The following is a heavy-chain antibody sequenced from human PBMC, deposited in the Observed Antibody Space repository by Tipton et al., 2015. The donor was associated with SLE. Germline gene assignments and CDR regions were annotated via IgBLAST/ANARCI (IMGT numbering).Heavy chain of an antibody. CDR3: ARYGFPSNYFDY. CDR2: MSYRGTT. Sequence: TLSLTCNVSGVSISSSSFYWGWIRQPPGKGLEWIGSMSYRGTTYYNPSLKSRVTISVDTSKNQFSLRLSSVTAADTAVYYCARYGFPSNYFDYWGQGTLVTVSS. CDR1: GVSISSSSFY. V-gene: IGHV4-39*07. J-gene: IGHJ4*02. D-gene: IGHD5-24*01.